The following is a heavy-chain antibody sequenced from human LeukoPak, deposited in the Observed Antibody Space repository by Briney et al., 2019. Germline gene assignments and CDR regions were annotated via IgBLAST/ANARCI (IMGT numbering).Heavy chain of an antibody. CDR1: GFTFSSYA. CDR3: ASHSSSWYGFDY. V-gene: IGHV3-53*01. Sequence: GGSLRLSCAASGFTFSSYAMSWVRQAPGKGLEWVSVIYSGGSTYYADSVKGRFTISRDNSKNTLYLQMDSLRAEDTAVYYCASHSSSWYGFDYWGQGTLVTVSS. D-gene: IGHD6-13*01. J-gene: IGHJ4*02. CDR2: IYSGGST.